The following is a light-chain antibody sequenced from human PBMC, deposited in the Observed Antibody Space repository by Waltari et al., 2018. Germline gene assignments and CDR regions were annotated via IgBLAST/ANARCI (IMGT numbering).Light chain of an antibody. V-gene: IGLV2-14*03. CDR3: SSYTSTNTII. CDR1: GSDIGYYNF. CDR2: DVS. J-gene: IGLJ2*01. Sequence: LAQSASVSGSPGQSITISCTGTGSDIGYYNFVSWYQQHPGKAPKLLVFDVSRWSSGVSHRFSGSKSGNTASLTISGLQAEDEADYYCSSYTSTNTIIFGGGTKVTVL.